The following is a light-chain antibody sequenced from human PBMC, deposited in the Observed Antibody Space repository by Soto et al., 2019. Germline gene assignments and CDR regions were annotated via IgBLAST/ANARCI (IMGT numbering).Light chain of an antibody. CDR2: GNS. V-gene: IGLV1-40*01. CDR1: SSNIGAGYD. Sequence: QSALTQPPSVSGAPGQRVTISCTGSSSNIGAGYDVHWYQQLPGTAPKLLIYGNSNRPSGVPDRFSGSKSGTSASLAITGLQAEDEADYYCQSYDSSVVVFGGGTKLT. CDR3: QSYDSSVVV. J-gene: IGLJ2*01.